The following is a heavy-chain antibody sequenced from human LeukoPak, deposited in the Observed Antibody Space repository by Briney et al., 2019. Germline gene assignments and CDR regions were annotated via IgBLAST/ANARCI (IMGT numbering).Heavy chain of an antibody. D-gene: IGHD1-26*01. CDR3: ASSVGSTDY. J-gene: IGHJ4*02. Sequence: SETLSLTCTVSGGSISSYYWSWIRQPPGKGLEWIGYIYYSGSANYNPSLKSRVTLSVDTSKHQFSLKLTSVTAADAAVYYCASSVGSTDYWGQGTLVTVSS. V-gene: IGHV4-59*12. CDR2: IYYSGSA. CDR1: GGSISSYY.